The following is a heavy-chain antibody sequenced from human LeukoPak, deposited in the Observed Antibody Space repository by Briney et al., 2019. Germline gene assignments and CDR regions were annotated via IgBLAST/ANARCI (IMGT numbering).Heavy chain of an antibody. J-gene: IGHJ4*02. CDR2: INTDGTVT. V-gene: IGHV3-74*01. Sequence: GGSLRLSCAASGFTFSKYWMLWVRQAPGKGLESVSRINTDGTVTTYADSVKGRFTVSRDNAKNSLYLQMNSLRAEDTALYYCARTPRGYSYGYYFDYWGQGTLVTVSS. CDR3: ARTPRGYSYGYYFDY. D-gene: IGHD5-18*01. CDR1: GFTFSKYW.